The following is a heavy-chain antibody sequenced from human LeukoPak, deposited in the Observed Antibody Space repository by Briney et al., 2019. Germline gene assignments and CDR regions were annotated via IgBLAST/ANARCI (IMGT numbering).Heavy chain of an antibody. J-gene: IGHJ6*02. Sequence: SETLPLTCAVYGGSFSGYYWSWIRQPPGKGLEWIGEINHSGSTNYNPSLKSRVTISVDTSKNQFSLKLSSVTAADTAVYYCARGKGAAAWYYYGMDVWGQGTTVTVSS. CDR3: ARGKGAAAWYYYGMDV. D-gene: IGHD6-13*01. CDR2: INHSGST. V-gene: IGHV4-34*01. CDR1: GGSFSGYY.